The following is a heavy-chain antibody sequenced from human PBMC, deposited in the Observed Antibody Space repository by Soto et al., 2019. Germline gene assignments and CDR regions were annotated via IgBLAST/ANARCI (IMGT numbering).Heavy chain of an antibody. CDR3: TGEVASGY. CDR1: GFTVSTYG. CDR2: ISRAGGTK. D-gene: IGHD7-27*01. V-gene: IGHV3-30*03. J-gene: IGHJ4*02. Sequence: QVQLVESGGGVVQPGRSLRLSCAVSGFTVSTYGMHWVRQAPGKGLEWVAVISRAGGTKYYADSVKGRFTISRDNSSNTLFLEMNSLRGDDMAVYYCTGEVASGYWGQGTLVTVSS.